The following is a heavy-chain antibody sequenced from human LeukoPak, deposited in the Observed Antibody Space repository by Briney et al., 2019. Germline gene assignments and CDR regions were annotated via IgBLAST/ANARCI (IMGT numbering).Heavy chain of an antibody. J-gene: IGHJ4*02. CDR2: IRSKAYAGTT. V-gene: IGHV3-49*04. CDR3: VRDRYSGYALFDY. Sequence: GGSLRLSCTASGFTFGDYAMSWVRQAPGKGLEWVGFIRSKAYAGTTDYAASVKGRFTISRDNAKNSLYLQMNSLRAEDTAVYYCVRDRYSGYALFDYWGQGILVTVSS. CDR1: GFTFGDYA. D-gene: IGHD5-12*01.